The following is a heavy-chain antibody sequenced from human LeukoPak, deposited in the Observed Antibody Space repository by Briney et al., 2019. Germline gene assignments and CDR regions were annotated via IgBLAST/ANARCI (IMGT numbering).Heavy chain of an antibody. CDR1: RDTFTGYD. CDR3: ARARGYSWLNWFDP. V-gene: IGHV1-8*01. D-gene: IGHD5-12*01. CDR2: MNPNIGIT. Sequence: VSCMAPRDTFTGYDVNSVRQATGQGLEWMGWMNPNIGITGYAQKFQGRVTMTRNTSISTDYMDLSSLRSEDTAVYYCARARGYSWLNWFDPWGQGTLVTVSS. J-gene: IGHJ5*02.